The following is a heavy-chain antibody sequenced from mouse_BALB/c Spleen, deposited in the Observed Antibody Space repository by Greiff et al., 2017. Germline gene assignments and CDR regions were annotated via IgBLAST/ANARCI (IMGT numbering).Heavy chain of an antibody. J-gene: IGHJ4*01. CDR1: GYTFTSYW. D-gene: IGHD1-1*02. Sequence: EVQLQQSGTVLARPGASVKMSCKASGYTFTSYWMHWVKQRPGQGLEWIGAIYPGNSDTSYNQKFKGKAKLTAVTSTSTAYMELSSLTNEDSAVYYCTRHGGAMDDWGQGTSVTVSS. V-gene: IGHV1-5*01. CDR2: IYPGNSDT. CDR3: TRHGGAMDD.